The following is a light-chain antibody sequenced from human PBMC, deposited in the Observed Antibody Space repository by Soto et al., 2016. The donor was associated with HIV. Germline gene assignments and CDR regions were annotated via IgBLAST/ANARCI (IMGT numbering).Light chain of an antibody. J-gene: IGKJ2*01. CDR3: QQYNSCPYT. V-gene: IGKV1-5*03. CDR1: QSINSW. CDR2: MAS. Sequence: DIQMTQSPSTLSASVGDRVTITCRASQSINSWLAWYQQKPGKAPKLLIYMASSLERGVPSKFSGSGSGTEFTLTISSLQPDDFATYYCQQYNSCPYTFGQGTKLK.